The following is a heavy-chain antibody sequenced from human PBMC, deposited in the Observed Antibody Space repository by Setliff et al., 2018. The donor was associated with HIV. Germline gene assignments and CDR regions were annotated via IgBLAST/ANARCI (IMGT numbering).Heavy chain of an antibody. V-gene: IGHV5-51*01. CDR2: IFPGDSET. D-gene: IGHD3-9*01. CDR1: GYNLASHW. CDR3: TRHPLRPGIAGYFYFVDL. Sequence: GESLKISCRGSGYNLASHWIAWVRQMPGKGLEWVAIIFPGDSETRYSPSFEGQVTISVDRSLNTVYLQWSRLRASDTAIYYCTRHPLRPGIAGYFYFVDLWGTGTTVTVSS. J-gene: IGHJ6*03.